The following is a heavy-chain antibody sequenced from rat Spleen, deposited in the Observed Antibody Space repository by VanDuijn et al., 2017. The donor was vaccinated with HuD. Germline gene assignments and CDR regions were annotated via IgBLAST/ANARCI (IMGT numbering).Heavy chain of an antibody. CDR3: ASYDGSYYHY. Sequence: EVQVLESGGGLVQPGNSLKLSCATSGFTFSTAWMYWYRQFPEKRLEWVARIKAKSNNYATDYTESVKGRFTISRDDSKSSIYLQMNNLKEEDTGIYYCASYDGSYYHYWGQGVMVTVSS. CDR1: GFTFSTAW. CDR2: IKAKSNNYAT. V-gene: IGHV6-6*01. D-gene: IGHD1-12*02. J-gene: IGHJ2*01.